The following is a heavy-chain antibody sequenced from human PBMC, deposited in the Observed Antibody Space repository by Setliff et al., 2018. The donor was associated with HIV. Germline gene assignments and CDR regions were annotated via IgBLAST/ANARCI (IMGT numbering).Heavy chain of an antibody. CDR2: IHSSGTA. V-gene: IGHV4-39*01. D-gene: IGHD3-3*01. CDR1: GGSFSSTTYS. CDR3: ARHKTNYDFYAVDV. Sequence: SETLSLTCTVSGGSFSSTTYSWGWIRQPPGMGLEWIGSIHSSGTADYNPSLKSRVAMSVDTSRSQFSLKLRSVTAADTAVYYCARHKTNYDFYAVDVWGQGTMVTVSS. J-gene: IGHJ3*01.